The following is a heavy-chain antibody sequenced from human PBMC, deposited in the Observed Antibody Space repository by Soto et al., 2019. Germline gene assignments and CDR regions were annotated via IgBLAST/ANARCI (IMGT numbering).Heavy chain of an antibody. J-gene: IGHJ5*02. D-gene: IGHD6-13*01. CDR1: GGSFSGYY. CDR2: IYHSGST. Sequence: SETLSLTCAVYGGSFSGYYWSWIRQPPGKGLEWIGEIYHSGSTNYNPSLKSRVTISVDTSKNTQYLQMYGLTIEDTAIYYCVRDLGSSDLDPWGQGTLVTVSS. CDR3: VRDLGSSDLDP. V-gene: IGHV4-34*01.